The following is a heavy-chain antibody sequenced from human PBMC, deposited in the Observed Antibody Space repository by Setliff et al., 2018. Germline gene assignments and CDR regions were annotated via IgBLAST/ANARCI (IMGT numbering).Heavy chain of an antibody. V-gene: IGHV3-7*01. CDR3: ARDRYYNFWSGYFDY. CDR1: GFTFSSYW. D-gene: IGHD3-3*01. Sequence: PGGSLRLSCAASGFTFSSYWMSWVRQAPGKGLEWVANIKQDGSEKYYVDSVKGRFTISRDNAKNSLYLQVNSLRAEDTAVYYCARDRYYNFWSGYFDYWGQGSLVTVSS. J-gene: IGHJ4*02. CDR2: IKQDGSEK.